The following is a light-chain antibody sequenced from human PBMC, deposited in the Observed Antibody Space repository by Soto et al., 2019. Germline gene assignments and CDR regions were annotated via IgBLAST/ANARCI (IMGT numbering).Light chain of an antibody. CDR1: QSVSSSY. Sequence: ELVLTQSPGTLSLSPGERATLSCRASQSVSSSYLAWYQQKPGQAPRLLICGASSRATGIPDRFSGSGSGTDFTLNISRLEPEDFAVYYCQQYGSSPTFGGGTKVEIK. CDR2: GAS. J-gene: IGKJ4*01. V-gene: IGKV3-20*01. CDR3: QQYGSSPT.